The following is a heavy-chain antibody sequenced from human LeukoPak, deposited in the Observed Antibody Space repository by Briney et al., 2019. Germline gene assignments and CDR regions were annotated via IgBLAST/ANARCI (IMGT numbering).Heavy chain of an antibody. J-gene: IGHJ5*02. CDR2: IYYNAKT. Sequence: SETLSLTCNVSGGAMTSSDYYWYWIRQPPGKGLEWIGYIYYNAKTYYNPSLQSRVSISMDTSKNQFFLTVKSVTAADTAVYYCARGRLWFGELLLYWFDPWGQGTLVTVSS. D-gene: IGHD3-10*01. V-gene: IGHV4-30-4*01. CDR1: GGAMTSSDYY. CDR3: ARGRLWFGELLLYWFDP.